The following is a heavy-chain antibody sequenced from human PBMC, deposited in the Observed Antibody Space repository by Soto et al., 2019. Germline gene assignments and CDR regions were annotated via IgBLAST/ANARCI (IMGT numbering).Heavy chain of an antibody. Sequence: SVTVSCKASVYTFTISAIHCVQQASGQRLEWIGWIVVGSGNTNYAQKFQERVTITRDMSTSTAYMELSSLRSEDTAVYYCEADPYIQDYYYYMDVRGKGTTVTVSS. CDR2: IVVGSGNT. CDR1: VYTFTISA. J-gene: IGHJ6*03. V-gene: IGHV1-58*02. D-gene: IGHD2-15*01. CDR3: EADPYIQDYYYYMDV.